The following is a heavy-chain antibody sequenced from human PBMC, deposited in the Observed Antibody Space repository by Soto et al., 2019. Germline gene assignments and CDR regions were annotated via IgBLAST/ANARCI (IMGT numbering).Heavy chain of an antibody. Sequence: ASETLSLTCAVYGGSFSGYYWSWIRQPPGKGLEWIGEINHSGSTNYNPSLKSRVTISVDTSKNQFSLKLSSVTAADTAVYYCARGTRTKAYDFWSGPPPRTTYYFDYWGQGTLVTVSS. D-gene: IGHD3-3*01. CDR2: INHSGST. CDR3: ARGTRTKAYDFWSGPPPRTTYYFDY. CDR1: GGSFSGYY. V-gene: IGHV4-34*01. J-gene: IGHJ4*02.